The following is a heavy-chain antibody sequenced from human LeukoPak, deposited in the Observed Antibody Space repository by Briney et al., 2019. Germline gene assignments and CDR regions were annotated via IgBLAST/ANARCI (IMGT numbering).Heavy chain of an antibody. J-gene: IGHJ4*02. CDR3: ARGPPNWGYDY. CDR2: MSPNSGDT. CDR1: GYTSTSYD. V-gene: IGHV1-8*01. Sequence: ASVKVSCKASGYTSTSYDFNWVRQATGQRPEWMGWMSPNSGDTGYAQKFQDRVTMTRNTSISTAYMELSSLRSDDTAVYYCARGPPNWGYDYWGPGTLVTVSS. D-gene: IGHD7-27*01.